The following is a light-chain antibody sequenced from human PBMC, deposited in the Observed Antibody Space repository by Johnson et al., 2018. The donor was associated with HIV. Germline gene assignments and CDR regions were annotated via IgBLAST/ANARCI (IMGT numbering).Light chain of an antibody. CDR2: ENN. CDR1: SSNIGNNY. V-gene: IGLV1-51*02. Sequence: QSVLTQPPSVSAAPGQKVTISCSGSSSNIGNNYVSWYQQLPGAAPKLLIYENNKRPSGIPDRFSGSKSGTSATLCITGLQTGDEADYYCGTWDSTFYVFGTGTKVTVL. CDR3: GTWDSTFYV. J-gene: IGLJ1*01.